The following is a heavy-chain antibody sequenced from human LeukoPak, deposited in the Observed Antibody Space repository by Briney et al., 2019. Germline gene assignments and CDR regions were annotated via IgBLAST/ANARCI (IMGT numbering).Heavy chain of an antibody. D-gene: IGHD3-3*01. J-gene: IGHJ4*02. CDR1: GYRFTSYW. CDR2: IYPGDSDT. CDR3: ARQRYDFWSGYVLVNHDAALDY. V-gene: IGHV5-51*01. Sequence: GESLKISCKGSGYRFTSYWIGWVRQMPGKGLEWMGIIYPGDSDTRYSPSFQGQVTISADKSINTAYLQWSSLKASDTAMYYCARQRYDFWSGYVLVNHDAALDYWGQGTLVTVSS.